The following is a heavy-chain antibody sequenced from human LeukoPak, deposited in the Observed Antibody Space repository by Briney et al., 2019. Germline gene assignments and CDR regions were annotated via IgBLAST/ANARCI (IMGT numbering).Heavy chain of an antibody. V-gene: IGHV4-39*01. D-gene: IGHD3-22*01. CDR3: ARHGWRYDSSGYYVY. CDR1: GGSISNSNYY. J-gene: IGHJ4*02. Sequence: SETLSLTCTVSGGSISNSNYYWGWIRQPPGKGLEWIGSIYYSGSTYYNPSLKSRVTISVDTSKNQFSLKLSSVTAADTAVYYCARHGWRYDSSGYYVYWGQGTLVTVSS. CDR2: IYYSGST.